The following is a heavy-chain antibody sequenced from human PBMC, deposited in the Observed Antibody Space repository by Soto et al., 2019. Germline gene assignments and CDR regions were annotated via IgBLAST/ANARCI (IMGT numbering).Heavy chain of an antibody. CDR2: IYYSGST. D-gene: IGHD3-16*01. J-gene: IGHJ6*02. CDR1: GGSISSGGYY. CDR3: ARDLYGRITTPTGVYYYYGMDV. V-gene: IGHV4-31*03. Sequence: SETLSLTCTVSGGSISSGGYYWSWIRQHPGKGLEWIGYIYYSGSTYYNPSLKSRVTISVDTSKNQFSLKLSSVTAADTAVYYCARDLYGRITTPTGVYYYYGMDVWGQGTTVTVSS.